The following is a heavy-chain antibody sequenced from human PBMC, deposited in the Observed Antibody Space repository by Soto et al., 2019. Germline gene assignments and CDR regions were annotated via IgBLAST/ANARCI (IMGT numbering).Heavy chain of an antibody. Sequence: PSETLSLTCTFSGGSISSSIYYWGWIRQPPGKGLEWIGSIYYSGSTYYNPSLKSRVTISVDTSKNQFSLKLSSVTAADTAVYYCASLRPPNHDGSGSFYYGMEGWGQGTTVSVCS. CDR1: GGSISSSIYY. CDR2: IYYSGST. D-gene: IGHD3-10*01. V-gene: IGHV4-39*01. CDR3: ASLRPPNHDGSGSFYYGMEG. J-gene: IGHJ6*02.